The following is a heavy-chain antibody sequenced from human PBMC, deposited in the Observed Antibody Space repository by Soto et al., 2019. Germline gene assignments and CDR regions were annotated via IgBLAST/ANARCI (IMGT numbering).Heavy chain of an antibody. V-gene: IGHV3-21*01. J-gene: IGHJ3*01. Sequence: EVQLVESGGGLVKPGGSLRLSCSASSFIFSNFNMHWVRQAPGKGLEWVSSISMASSFIYYADSVRGRFSISRDNAKKSLFLHMKGLRADDTAVYYCAREGAGSSSPLNESFDLWGQGTRVIVSP. CDR1: SFIFSNFN. CDR3: AREGAGSSSPLNESFDL. D-gene: IGHD6-13*01. CDR2: ISMASSFI.